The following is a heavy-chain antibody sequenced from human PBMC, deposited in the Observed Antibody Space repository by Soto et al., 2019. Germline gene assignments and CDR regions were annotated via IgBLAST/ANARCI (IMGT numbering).Heavy chain of an antibody. CDR3: ARVVPGAEAWFGP. V-gene: IGHV1-18*01. CDR2: ISLYSDGT. Sequence: QVPLVQSGGEVKRPGASVKVSCKTSGYTFSNYGITWVRQAPGQPLEWLGGISLYSDGTNYAQKFQGRVSMTTDTSTPTAYMELRSLRSDDTAVYYCARVVPGAEAWFGPWGQGTLVSVSS. CDR1: GYTFSNYG. J-gene: IGHJ5*02. D-gene: IGHD2-2*01.